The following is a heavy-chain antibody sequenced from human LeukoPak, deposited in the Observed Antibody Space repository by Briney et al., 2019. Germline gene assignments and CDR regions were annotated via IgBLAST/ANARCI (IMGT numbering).Heavy chain of an antibody. CDR2: ISSSSNNI. CDR3: ARAAGWFDP. J-gene: IGHJ5*02. V-gene: IGHV3-48*04. Sequence: PGGSVRLSCAASGFTLSSYAMTWIRQAPGKGLEWVSYISSSSNNIHYANSVRGRFTISRDNAKNSVYLQMNSLRAEDTAIYYCARAAGWFDPWGQGTLVTVSS. CDR1: GFTLSSYA.